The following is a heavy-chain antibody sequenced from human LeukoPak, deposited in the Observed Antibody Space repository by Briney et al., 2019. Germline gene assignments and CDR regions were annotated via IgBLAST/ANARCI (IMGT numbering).Heavy chain of an antibody. CDR2: IYYSGST. CDR3: ARGGVVVVNSWFDP. CDR1: GGSISSGGYY. Sequence: PSETLSLTCAVSGGSISSGGYYWGWIRQPPGKGLEWIGSIYYSGSTYYNPSLKSRVTISVDTSKNQFSLKLSSVTAADTAVYYCARGGVVVVNSWFDPWGQGTLVTVSS. J-gene: IGHJ5*02. D-gene: IGHD3-22*01. V-gene: IGHV4-39*07.